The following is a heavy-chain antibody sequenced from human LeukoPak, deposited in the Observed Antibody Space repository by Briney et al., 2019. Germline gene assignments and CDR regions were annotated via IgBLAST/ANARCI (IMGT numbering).Heavy chain of an antibody. CDR3: ARSAAVTGQFDF. V-gene: IGHV4-31*03. Sequence: SETLSLTCTVSGGSISSGGYYWSWIRQHPGKGLEWIGYIYYSGSTYYNPSLKSRVTISVDTSKNQFSLKLSSVTAADTAVYYCARSAAVTGQFDFWGPGTLVTVSS. CDR2: IYYSGST. D-gene: IGHD6-19*01. J-gene: IGHJ4*02. CDR1: GGSISSGGYY.